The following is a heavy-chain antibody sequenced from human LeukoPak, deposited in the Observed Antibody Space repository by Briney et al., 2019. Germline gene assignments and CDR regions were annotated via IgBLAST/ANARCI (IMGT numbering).Heavy chain of an antibody. CDR3: ARLLRQWLVFDAFDI. J-gene: IGHJ3*02. D-gene: IGHD6-19*01. CDR2: INHSGST. Sequence: SETLSLTCALYGGSFSGYYWSWIRQPPGAGLEWIGEINHSGSTNYSPSLKSRVTISIDTSKNQFSLRLSSVTAADTAMYYCARLLRQWLVFDAFDIWGQGTMVTVSS. CDR1: GGSFSGYY. V-gene: IGHV4-34*01.